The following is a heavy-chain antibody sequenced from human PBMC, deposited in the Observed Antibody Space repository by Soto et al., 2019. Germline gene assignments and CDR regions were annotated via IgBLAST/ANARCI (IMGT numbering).Heavy chain of an antibody. CDR1: GFTFSSYG. V-gene: IGHV3-33*05. D-gene: IGHD3-10*01. Sequence: QVQLVESGGGVVQAERSLRLSCGASGFTFSSYGMHWVRQSPGKGLEWVAVVSFDGTNKDYADSVKGRFIISRDNPKNTLCLQMDGLRCEDTAVYFCARGAGIRGSARYYGLDVWGLGTTVTVSS. J-gene: IGHJ6*02. CDR2: VSFDGTNK. CDR3: ARGAGIRGSARYYGLDV.